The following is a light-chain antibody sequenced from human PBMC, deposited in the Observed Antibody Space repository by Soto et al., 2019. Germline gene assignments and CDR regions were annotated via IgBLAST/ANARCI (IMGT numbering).Light chain of an antibody. Sequence: QSVLTQPPSASGSPGQSVTISCTGTSSDVGGYNFVSWYQQHPGKAPRLIIYEVTKRPSGVPDRFSASKSGTTASLTVSGLQADDEADYYCSSYGGSNNFWVFGGGTKLTVL. V-gene: IGLV2-8*01. CDR1: SSDVGGYNF. CDR2: EVT. CDR3: SSYGGSNNFWV. J-gene: IGLJ3*02.